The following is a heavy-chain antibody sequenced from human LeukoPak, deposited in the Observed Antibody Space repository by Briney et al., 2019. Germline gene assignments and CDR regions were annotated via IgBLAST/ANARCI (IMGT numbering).Heavy chain of an antibody. CDR3: ARVVGDIVVVTSFDY. CDR1: GGSISSGGYY. V-gene: IGHV4-30-2*01. J-gene: IGHJ4*02. Sequence: SETLSLTCTVSGGSISSGGYYWSWIRQPPGKGLEWIGYIYHSGSTYYNPSLKSRVTISVDTSKNQFSLKLSSVTAADTAVYYCARVVGDIVVVTSFDYWGQGTLVTVSS. CDR2: IYHSGST. D-gene: IGHD2-15*01.